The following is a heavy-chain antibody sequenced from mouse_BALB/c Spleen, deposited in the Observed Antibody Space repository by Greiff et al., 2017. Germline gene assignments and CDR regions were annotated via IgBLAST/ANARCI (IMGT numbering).Heavy chain of an antibody. CDR1: GFTFSSYA. D-gene: IGHD2-2*01. V-gene: IGHV5-9-4*01. CDR2: ISSGGSYT. Sequence: EVQLVESGGGLVKPGGSLKLSCAASGFTFSSYAMSWVRQSPEKRLEWVAEISSGGSYTYYPDTVTGRFTISRDNAKNTLYLEMSSLRSEDTAMYYCARDGYHEYFDVWGAGTTVTVSS. CDR3: ARDGYHEYFDV. J-gene: IGHJ1*01.